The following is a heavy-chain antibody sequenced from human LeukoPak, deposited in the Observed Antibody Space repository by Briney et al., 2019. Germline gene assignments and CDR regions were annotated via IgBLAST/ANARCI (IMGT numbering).Heavy chain of an antibody. CDR1: GYSVRSGFY. D-gene: IGHD3-9*01. J-gene: IGHJ4*02. CDR2: IYHSGIT. V-gene: IGHV4-38-2*02. CDR3: ARAVGSFDWLPLFDY. Sequence: SETLSLTCTVSGYSVRSGFYWGWIRQPPGKGLEWIGNIYHSGITYYTPSLKSRVTISVDTSKNQFYLKLNSVTAADTAVYYCARAVGSFDWLPLFDYWGQGTLVTVSS.